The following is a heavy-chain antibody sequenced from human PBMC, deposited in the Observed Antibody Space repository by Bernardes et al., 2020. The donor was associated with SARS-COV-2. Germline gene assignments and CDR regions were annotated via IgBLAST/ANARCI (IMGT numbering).Heavy chain of an antibody. CDR1: GGSISSYY. CDR2: IYGGST. Sequence: SETLSLTCTVSGGSISSYYWSWIRQPPGKGLEWIGYIYGGSTSYNPALKSRVTISEDTSKNQFSLNVNSVTAADTAVYYCARQTVLFWFGESSGPSNFDYWGQGALVTVSS. D-gene: IGHD3-10*01. V-gene: IGHV4-59*08. CDR3: ARQTVLFWFGESSGPSNFDY. J-gene: IGHJ4*02.